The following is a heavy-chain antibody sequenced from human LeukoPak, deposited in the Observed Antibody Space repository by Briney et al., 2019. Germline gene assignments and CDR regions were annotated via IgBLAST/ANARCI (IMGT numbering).Heavy chain of an antibody. CDR3: ARDVHSSSWSDAFDI. J-gene: IGHJ3*02. Sequence: GGSLRLSCAASGFTFDDYGMSWVRQAPGKGLEWVSGINWNGGSTGYADSVKGRFTISRDNAKNSLYLQMNSLRAEDTALYYCARDVHSSSWSDAFDIWGQGTMVTVSS. CDR2: INWNGGST. D-gene: IGHD6-13*01. CDR1: GFTFDDYG. V-gene: IGHV3-20*04.